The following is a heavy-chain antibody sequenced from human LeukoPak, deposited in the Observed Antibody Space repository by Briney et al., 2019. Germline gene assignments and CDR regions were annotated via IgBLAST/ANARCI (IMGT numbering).Heavy chain of an antibody. CDR3: AKDPDYYGSGDNWFDP. V-gene: IGHV3-30*02. D-gene: IGHD3-10*01. CDR2: IRYDGSKK. J-gene: IGHJ5*02. CDR1: GFTFSNYA. Sequence: GGSLRLSCAASGFTFSNYAMYWVRQSPGKGLEWVAFIRYDGSKKYYADSVKGRFTISRDNSKNTLYLQMNSLRAKDTAVYYCAKDPDYYGSGDNWFDPWGQGTLVTVAS.